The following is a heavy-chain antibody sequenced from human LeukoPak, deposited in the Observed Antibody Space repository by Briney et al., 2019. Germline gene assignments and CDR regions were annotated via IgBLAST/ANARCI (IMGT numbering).Heavy chain of an antibody. V-gene: IGHV1-69*05. CDR2: IIPIFGTA. CDR3: AGDYDILTGYYHDAFDI. CDR1: GGTFSSYA. J-gene: IGHJ3*02. D-gene: IGHD3-9*01. Sequence: SVKVSCKASGGTFSSYAISWVRQAPGQGIEWMGRIIPIFGTANYAQKFQGRVTITTDESTSTAYMELSSLRSEDTAVYYCAGDYDILTGYYHDAFDIWGQGTMVTVSS.